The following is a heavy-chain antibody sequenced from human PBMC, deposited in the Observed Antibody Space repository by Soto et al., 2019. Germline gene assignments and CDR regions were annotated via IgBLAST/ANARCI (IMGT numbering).Heavy chain of an antibody. J-gene: IGHJ3*02. CDR1: GFTFGDYY. D-gene: IGHD2-2*01. CDR3: ARGLLGYCSSTTCYFAFDI. CDR2: ISSSGSTI. V-gene: IGHV3-11*04. Sequence: GGSLRLSCAASGFTFGDYYMSWIRQAPGKGLEWVSYISSSGSTIYYADSVKGRFTISRDNAKNSLFLQMNSLRAEDTAVYYCARGLLGYCSSTTCYFAFDIWGQGTMVTVSS.